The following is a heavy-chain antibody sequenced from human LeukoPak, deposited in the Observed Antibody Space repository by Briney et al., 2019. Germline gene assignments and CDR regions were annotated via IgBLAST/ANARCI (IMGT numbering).Heavy chain of an antibody. J-gene: IGHJ3*02. CDR2: ISYDGINK. V-gene: IGHV3-30*18. CDR1: GFTFSSYG. CDR3: AKIIAAATRAFDI. D-gene: IGHD6-13*01. Sequence: PGRSLRLSCAASGFTFSSYGMHWVRQAPGKGLEWVAHISYDGINKYYAGSVKGRFTVSRGNSKNTLYLQMNSLRAEDTAVYYCAKIIAAATRAFDIWGQGTLVTVSS.